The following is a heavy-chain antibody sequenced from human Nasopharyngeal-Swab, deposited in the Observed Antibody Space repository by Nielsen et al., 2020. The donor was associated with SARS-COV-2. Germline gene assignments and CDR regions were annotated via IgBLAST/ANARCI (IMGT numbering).Heavy chain of an antibody. CDR1: GFTFSSYA. D-gene: IGHD3-3*01. V-gene: IGHV3-64D*08. CDR3: VRLYDFWGGEPS. CDR2: LSSNGGST. Sequence: GGSLRLSCSVSGFTFSSYAMHWVRQAPGKGLEYVSALSSNGGSTYYADSVKGRFTISRDNTKNTLYLQMSSLRAEDTAVYYCVRLYDFWGGEPSWGQGTLVTVSS. J-gene: IGHJ5*02.